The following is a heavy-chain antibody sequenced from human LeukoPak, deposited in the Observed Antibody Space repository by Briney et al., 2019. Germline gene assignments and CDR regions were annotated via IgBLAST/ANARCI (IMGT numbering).Heavy chain of an antibody. Sequence: SETLSLTCTVSGGSISSYYWSWLRQPPGKGLEWIGYIYYSGSTNYNPSLKSRVTISVDTSKNQFSLKLNSVTAADTAVYYCARIYCSSTSCYHFDYWGQGTLVTVSS. D-gene: IGHD2-2*01. CDR1: GGSISSYY. J-gene: IGHJ4*02. CDR3: ARIYCSSTSCYHFDY. V-gene: IGHV4-59*01. CDR2: IYYSGST.